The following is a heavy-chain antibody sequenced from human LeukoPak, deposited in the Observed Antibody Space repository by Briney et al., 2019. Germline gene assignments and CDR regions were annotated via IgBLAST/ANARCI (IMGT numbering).Heavy chain of an antibody. V-gene: IGHV4-39*01. CDR3: ARQGTHGGFLEWGRVPNYDYDYGLDV. Sequence: PSETLSLTCTVSGGSISSSNYYWGWIRQPPGKGLEWIGSIYYRGSTYYNPPLRTRVSLSVDTSNDQFSLNVRSVTAADTAVYYCARQGTHGGFLEWGRVPNYDYDYGLDVWGQGTTVTVSS. J-gene: IGHJ6*02. D-gene: IGHD3-3*01. CDR1: GGSISSSNYY. CDR2: IYYRGST.